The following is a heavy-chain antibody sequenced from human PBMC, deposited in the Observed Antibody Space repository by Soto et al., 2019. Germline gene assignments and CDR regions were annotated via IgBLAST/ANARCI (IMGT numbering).Heavy chain of an antibody. D-gene: IGHD1-7*01. CDR2: IYYSGST. CDR3: AREGGDWNYRYFDY. V-gene: IGHV4-31*03. CDR1: GGSISSGGYY. Sequence: SETLSLTCTVSGGSISSGGYYWSWIRQHPGKGLEWIGYIYYSGSTYYNPSLKSRVTISVDTSKNQFSLKLSSVTAADTAVYYCAREGGDWNYRYFDYWGQGTLVTV. J-gene: IGHJ4*02.